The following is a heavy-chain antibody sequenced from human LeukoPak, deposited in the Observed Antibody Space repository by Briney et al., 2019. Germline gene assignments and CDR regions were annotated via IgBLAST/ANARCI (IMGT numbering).Heavy chain of an antibody. D-gene: IGHD3-22*01. CDR1: GFTFSSYG. Sequence: GGSLLLSCAASGFTFSSYGMHWVRQAPGKGLEWVAVIWYDGSNKYYADSVKGRFTISRDNSKNTLYLQMNSLRAEDTAVYYCARDYYDSSGYYRIFDYWGQGTLVTVSS. J-gene: IGHJ4*02. CDR3: ARDYYDSSGYYRIFDY. V-gene: IGHV3-33*01. CDR2: IWYDGSNK.